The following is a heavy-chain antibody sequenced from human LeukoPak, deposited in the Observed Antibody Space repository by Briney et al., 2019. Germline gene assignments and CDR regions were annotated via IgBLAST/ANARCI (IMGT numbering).Heavy chain of an antibody. V-gene: IGHV4-39*01. CDR3: ARHGHHGDHDY. CDR2: IYYSGSS. D-gene: IGHD2-21*02. J-gene: IGHJ4*02. CDR1: GGSISTTTYY. Sequence: SETLSLTCTVSGGSISTTTYYWGWIRQPPGKGLEWIGSIYYSGSSCYNPSLKSRVTISVDTSKNQFSLKLNSVTAADTAVYHCARHGHHGDHDYWGQGTLVTVSS.